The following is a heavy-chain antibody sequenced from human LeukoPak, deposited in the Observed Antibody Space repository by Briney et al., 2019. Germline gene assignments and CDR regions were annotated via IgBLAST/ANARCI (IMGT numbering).Heavy chain of an antibody. J-gene: IGHJ4*02. V-gene: IGHV1-46*01. CDR2: INPSGGST. D-gene: IGHD6-19*01. CDR3: ARDETAVAGTNGEQGDY. Sequence: PRASVKVSCKASGYTFTSYYMHWVRQAPGQGLEWMGIINPSGGSTSYAQKFQGRVTMTRDTSTSTVYMELSSLRSEDTAVYYCARDETAVAGTNGEQGDYWGQGTLVTVSS. CDR1: GYTFTSYY.